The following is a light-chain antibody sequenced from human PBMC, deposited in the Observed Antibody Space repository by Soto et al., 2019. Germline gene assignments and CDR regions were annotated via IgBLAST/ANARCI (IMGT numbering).Light chain of an antibody. V-gene: IGKV1-5*01. CDR3: QQYSTYPWT. Sequence: IPMTQSPSTLSASLGDRVSITCRASQSISSWLAWYQQKPGKAPKVLIFDASSLESGVPSRFSGSGSATEFTLTISSLQPDDFATYYCQQYSTYPWTFGQGTKVDI. CDR2: DAS. J-gene: IGKJ1*01. CDR1: QSISSW.